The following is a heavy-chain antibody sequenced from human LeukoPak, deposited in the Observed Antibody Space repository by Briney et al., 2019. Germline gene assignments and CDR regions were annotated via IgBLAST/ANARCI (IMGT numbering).Heavy chain of an antibody. CDR3: ARDGRSCSSTSCYQGWFDP. Sequence: SETLSLTCTVSGGSIGSYYWTWIRQSPGKGLEWIGYIYYSGSTNYNPSLKSRVTISVDTSKNQFSLKLSSVTAADTAVYYCARDGRSCSSTSCYQGWFDPWGQGTLVTVSS. CDR2: IYYSGST. V-gene: IGHV4-59*01. D-gene: IGHD2-2*01. CDR1: GGSIGSYY. J-gene: IGHJ5*02.